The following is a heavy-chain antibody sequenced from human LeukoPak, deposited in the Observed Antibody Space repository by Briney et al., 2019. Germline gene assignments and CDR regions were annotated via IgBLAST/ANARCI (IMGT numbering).Heavy chain of an antibody. D-gene: IGHD2-2*01. Sequence: SETLSPTCTVSGGSISSGDYYWSWIRQPPGKGLEWIGYIYYSGSTYYNPSLKSRVTISVDTSKNQFSLKLSSVTAADTAVYYCARDRTTYCSSTSCYGFDYWDQGTLVTVSS. J-gene: IGHJ4*02. CDR1: GGSISSGDYY. CDR2: IYYSGST. CDR3: ARDRTTYCSSTSCYGFDY. V-gene: IGHV4-30-4*01.